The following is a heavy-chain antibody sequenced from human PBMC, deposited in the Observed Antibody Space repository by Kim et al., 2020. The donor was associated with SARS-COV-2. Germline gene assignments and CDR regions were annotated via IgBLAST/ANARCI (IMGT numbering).Heavy chain of an antibody. J-gene: IGHJ4*02. D-gene: IGHD3-3*02. CDR2: T. CDR3: AREGISQGFDY. Sequence: TQDAQSFQGRVTMTRDTSISTAYMELSRLRSDDTAVYYCAREGISQGFDYWGQGTLVTVSS. V-gene: IGHV1-2*02.